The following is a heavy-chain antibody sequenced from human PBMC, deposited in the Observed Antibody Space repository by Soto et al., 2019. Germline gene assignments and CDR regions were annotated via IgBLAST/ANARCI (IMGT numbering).Heavy chain of an antibody. J-gene: IGHJ4*02. CDR1: GVSISSHGYF. Sequence: QLQLQESGPGLFQPSETLSLTCTVSGVSISSHGYFWGWIRQPPGKGLEWIGMISYSGSTYYSPSLKSRVTISADTSKNQLSLRLSSVTAADTAVFHCMNYNSGWKYWGQGTVVTVSS. D-gene: IGHD5-12*01. V-gene: IGHV4-39*01. CDR3: MNYNSGWKY. CDR2: ISYSGST.